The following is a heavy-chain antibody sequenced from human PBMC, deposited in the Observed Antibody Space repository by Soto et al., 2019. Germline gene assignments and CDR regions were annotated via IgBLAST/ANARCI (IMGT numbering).Heavy chain of an antibody. CDR1: GGSISSSNW. V-gene: IGHV4-4*02. D-gene: IGHD3-10*01. Sequence: PSETLSLTCAVSGGSISSSNWWSWVRQPPGKGLEWIGEIYHSGSTNYNPSLKSRVTISVDKSKNQFSLKLSSVTAADTAVYYCAREPGLLWFGEWGKDYYGMDVWGQGTTVTVSS. J-gene: IGHJ6*02. CDR3: AREPGLLWFGEWGKDYYGMDV. CDR2: IYHSGST.